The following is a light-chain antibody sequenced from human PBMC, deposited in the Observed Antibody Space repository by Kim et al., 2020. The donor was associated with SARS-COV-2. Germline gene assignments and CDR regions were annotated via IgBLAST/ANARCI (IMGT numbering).Light chain of an antibody. Sequence: QTATLTCTENKNNVGNQGAAWLQQHQGHPPKLLSYRNNNRPSGISERFSASRSGDTASLTITGLQPEDETDYYCSAWDSSLNAWVFGGGTQLTVL. J-gene: IGLJ3*02. CDR1: KNNVGNQG. V-gene: IGLV10-54*04. CDR2: RNN. CDR3: SAWDSSLNAWV.